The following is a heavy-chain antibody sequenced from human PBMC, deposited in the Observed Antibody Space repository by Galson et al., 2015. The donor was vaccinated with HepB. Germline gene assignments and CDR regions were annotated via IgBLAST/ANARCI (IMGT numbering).Heavy chain of an antibody. CDR3: ARGALVVVVGANENNWFDP. V-gene: IGHV1-18*01. Sequence: SVKVSCKASGYTFSTFSITWVRQAPGQGLECLGWINPYNNNTKYALSVQYKLTVTTDIYTNTAFMELRSLRSGDTAVYYCARGALVVVVGANENNWFDPWGQGTLVTVSS. CDR1: GYTFSTFS. D-gene: IGHD2-15*01. J-gene: IGHJ5*02. CDR2: INPYNNNT.